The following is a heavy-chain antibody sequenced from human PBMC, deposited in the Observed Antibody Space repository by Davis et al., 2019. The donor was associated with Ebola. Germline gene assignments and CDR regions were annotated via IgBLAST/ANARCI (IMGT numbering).Heavy chain of an antibody. CDR3: ARDYKYSSSWYLGLDY. V-gene: IGHV3-33*01. Sequence: PGGSLRLSCAASGFTFSSYGMHWVRQAPGKGLEWVAVIWYDGSNKYYADSVKGRFTISRDNSKNTLYLQMNSLRAEDTAVYYCARDYKYSSSWYLGLDYWGHGTLVTVSS. J-gene: IGHJ4*01. CDR2: IWYDGSNK. D-gene: IGHD6-13*01. CDR1: GFTFSSYG.